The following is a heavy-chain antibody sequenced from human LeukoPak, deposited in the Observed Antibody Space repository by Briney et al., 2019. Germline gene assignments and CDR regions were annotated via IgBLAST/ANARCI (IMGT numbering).Heavy chain of an antibody. CDR2: IIPIFCTA. J-gene: IGHJ4*02. CDR3: ARDEGIAVAGL. V-gene: IGHV1-69*05. D-gene: IGHD6-19*01. Sequence: ASVKVSCKASGGTFSSYAISWVRQAPGQGLEWMGRIIPIFCTANYAQKFQGRVTITTDESTSTAYMELTSLRSEDTAVYYCARDEGIAVAGLWGQGTLVTVSS. CDR1: GGTFSSYA.